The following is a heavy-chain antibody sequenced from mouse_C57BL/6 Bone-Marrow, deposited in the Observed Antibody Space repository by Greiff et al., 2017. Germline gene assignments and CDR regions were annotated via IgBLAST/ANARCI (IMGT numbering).Heavy chain of an antibody. J-gene: IGHJ2*01. D-gene: IGHD6-1*01. Sequence: QVQLQQPGAELVRPGSSVKLSCKASGYTFTSYWMHWVKQRPIQGLEWIVTINPSDSETHYNQKFKDKATLTVDKSSSTAYMQPSSLTSEDSAVYYCARSPLAYWGQGTTLTVSS. CDR2: INPSDSET. V-gene: IGHV1-52*01. CDR1: GYTFTSYW. CDR3: ARSPLAY.